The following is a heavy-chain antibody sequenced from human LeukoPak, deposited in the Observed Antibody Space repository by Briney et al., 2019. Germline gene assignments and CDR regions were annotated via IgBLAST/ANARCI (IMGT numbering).Heavy chain of an antibody. CDR1: GFTVSSNY. Sequence: GGSLRLSCAASGFTVSSNYMSWVRQAPGKGLEWVSYISSSGSTIYYADSVKGRFTISRDNAKNSLYLQMNSLRAEDTAVYYCARGHFHGGKYYDSSGTPAILDYWGQGTLVTVSS. CDR2: ISSSGSTI. V-gene: IGHV3-11*01. D-gene: IGHD3-22*01. J-gene: IGHJ4*02. CDR3: ARGHFHGGKYYDSSGTPAILDY.